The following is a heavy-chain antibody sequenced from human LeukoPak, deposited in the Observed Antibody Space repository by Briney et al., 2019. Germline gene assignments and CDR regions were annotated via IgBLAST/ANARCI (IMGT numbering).Heavy chain of an antibody. D-gene: IGHD3-10*01. Sequence: GGSLRLSCAASGFTFSSYGMHWVRQAPGKGLEWVAFIRYDGSNKSYADSVKGRFTISRDNSKNTLYLQMNSLRAEDTAVYYCARARKSGGITMIRGVKDRGWFDPWGQGTLVTVSS. CDR2: IRYDGSNK. V-gene: IGHV3-30*02. J-gene: IGHJ5*02. CDR1: GFTFSSYG. CDR3: ARARKSGGITMIRGVKDRGWFDP.